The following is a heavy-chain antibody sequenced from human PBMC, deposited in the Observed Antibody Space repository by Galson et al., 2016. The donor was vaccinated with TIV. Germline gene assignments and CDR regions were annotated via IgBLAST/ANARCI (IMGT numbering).Heavy chain of an antibody. D-gene: IGHD1-26*01. CDR2: MNPNSGNT. CDR3: ARDGSRQWGLAY. V-gene: IGHV1-8*02. CDR1: GYTFTTYD. Sequence: SVKVSCKASGYTFTTYDIAWVRQVTGQGLEWMGWMNPNSGNTGYAQKFQGRLTMIRDTAINTVYMELRSLTSEDTAFYYCARDGSRQWGLAYWGQGTLVTVSS. J-gene: IGHJ4*02.